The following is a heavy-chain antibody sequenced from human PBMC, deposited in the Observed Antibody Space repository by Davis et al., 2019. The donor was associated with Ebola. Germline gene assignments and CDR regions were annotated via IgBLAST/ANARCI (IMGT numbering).Heavy chain of an antibody. Sequence: PGGSLRLSCAASGFTFSNAWMNWVRQAPGKGLEWVGRIKSKTDGGTTDYAAPVKGRFTISRDDSKNTLYLQMNSLKTEDTAVYYCTTRVPIVVVPAAIHWFDPWGQGTLVTVSS. V-gene: IGHV3-15*07. CDR2: IKSKTDGGTT. CDR1: GFTFSNAW. J-gene: IGHJ5*02. CDR3: TTRVPIVVVPAAIHWFDP. D-gene: IGHD2-2*01.